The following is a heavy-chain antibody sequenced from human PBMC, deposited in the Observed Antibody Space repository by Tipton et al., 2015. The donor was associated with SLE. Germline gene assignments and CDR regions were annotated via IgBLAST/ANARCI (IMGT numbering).Heavy chain of an antibody. Sequence: RLVKPSETLSLTCTVSGGSISSSSYYWGWIRQPPGKGLEWIGSIDYSGGTYYNLSLKSRVTISVDTSKNQFSLKLSSVTAADTAVYYCARPAEAGGYFDYSGQGELVTVSS. J-gene: IGHJ4*02. CDR2: IDYSGGT. CDR1: GGSISSSSYY. D-gene: IGHD6-19*01. CDR3: ARPAEAGGYFDY. V-gene: IGHV4-39*07.